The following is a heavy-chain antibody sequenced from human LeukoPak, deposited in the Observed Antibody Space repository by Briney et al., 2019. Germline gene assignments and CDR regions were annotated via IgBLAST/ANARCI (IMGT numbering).Heavy chain of an antibody. CDR3: ARGFATMVRGVVLDF. CDR1: SGSFSGYY. CDR2: IYHSVST. D-gene: IGHD3-10*01. Sequence: PSETLSLTCAVYSGSFSGYYWSWIRQPPGKGLEWMGGIYHSVSTNYNPSLKSRVSISVDTSNNQFSLKLSSVTAADPAVYYCARGFATMVRGVVLDFWGQGTLVTVSS. V-gene: IGHV4-34*01. J-gene: IGHJ4*02.